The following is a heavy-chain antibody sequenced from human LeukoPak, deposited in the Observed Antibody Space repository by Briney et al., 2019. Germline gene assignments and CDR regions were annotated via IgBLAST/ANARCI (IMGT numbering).Heavy chain of an antibody. V-gene: IGHV4-39*07. Sequence: PSETLSLTCTVSGGSISNYYWGWIRQPPGKGLECIGSIYYSGRNYYNPSLKSRVTISVDTSKNQFSLKLSSVTAADTAVYYCARVQYSSSVDSWGQGTLVTVSS. D-gene: IGHD6-6*01. CDR2: IYYSGRN. J-gene: IGHJ4*02. CDR1: GGSISNYY. CDR3: ARVQYSSSVDS.